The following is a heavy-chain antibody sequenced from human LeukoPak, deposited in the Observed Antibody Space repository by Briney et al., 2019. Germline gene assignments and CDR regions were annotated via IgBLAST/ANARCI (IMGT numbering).Heavy chain of an antibody. CDR2: MYHNGST. CDR1: DGSISSISNY. V-gene: IGHV4-39*01. D-gene: IGHD5-24*01. Sequence: SETLSLTCTVADGSISSISNYWGWIRDPPGKGLEWIGSMYHNGSTYYNPSLKSRVTISVDTSKNQFSLKLSSVTAADTAVYYCARHPSGRMWLQQGGWFDPWGQGTLVTVSS. J-gene: IGHJ5*02. CDR3: ARHPSGRMWLQQGGWFDP.